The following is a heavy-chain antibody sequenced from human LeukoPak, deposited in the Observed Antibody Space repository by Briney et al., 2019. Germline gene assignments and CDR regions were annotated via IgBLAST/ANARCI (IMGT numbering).Heavy chain of an antibody. V-gene: IGHV3-30-3*01. CDR3: ARSYDSSGYEARLGYYYYGMDV. CDR1: GFTFSSYA. Sequence: TGGSLRLSCAASGFTFSSYAMHWVRQAPGKGLKWVAVISYDGSNKYYADSVKGRFTISRDNSKNTLYLQMNSLRAEDTAVYYCARSYDSSGYEARLGYYYYGMDVWGQGTTVTVSS. CDR2: ISYDGSNK. D-gene: IGHD3-22*01. J-gene: IGHJ6*02.